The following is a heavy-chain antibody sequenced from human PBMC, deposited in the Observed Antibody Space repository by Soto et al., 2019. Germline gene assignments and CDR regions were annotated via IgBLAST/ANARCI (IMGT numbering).Heavy chain of an antibody. CDR2: IYYLGST. J-gene: IGHJ4*02. D-gene: IGHD3-10*01. CDR1: GGSMSEYF. Sequence: SETLSLPCSVSGGSMSEYFWRWIRQSPGKGLEWIGYIYYLGSTDYNPSLKSRVTISVDTSKRQFSLRLTSVTAADTAVNYCERDGYDGSGSPYPDYWGPGTQVTVSS. CDR3: ERDGYDGSGSPYPDY. V-gene: IGHV4-59*01.